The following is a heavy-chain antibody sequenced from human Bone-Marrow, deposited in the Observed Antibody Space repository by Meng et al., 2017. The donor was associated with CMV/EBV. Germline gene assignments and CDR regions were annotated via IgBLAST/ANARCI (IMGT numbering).Heavy chain of an antibody. Sequence: SETLSLTCSVSGGSISSTNSYWGWIRQPPGKGLEWIGEINHSGSTNYNPSLKSRVTISVDTSKNQFSLKLSSVTAADTAVYYCARGQDWSGSYPSWGQGTLVTVSS. V-gene: IGHV4-39*07. D-gene: IGHD1-26*01. CDR1: GGSISSTNSY. CDR2: INHSGST. CDR3: ARGQDWSGSYPS. J-gene: IGHJ4*02.